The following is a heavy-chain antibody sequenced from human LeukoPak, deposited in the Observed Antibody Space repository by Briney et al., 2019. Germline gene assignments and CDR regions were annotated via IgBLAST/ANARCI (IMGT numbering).Heavy chain of an antibody. CDR1: GFTVSSNY. V-gene: IGHV3-53*01. D-gene: IGHD4-17*01. J-gene: IGHJ4*02. CDR3: ARDLYGVSHDY. Sequence: PGGSLRLSCAASGFTVSSNYMNWVRQAPGKGLEWVSVIYSSGSTYYADSVKGRSTISRDNSKNTLYLQMNSLRAEDTAVYYCARDLYGVSHDYWGQGTLVTVSS. CDR2: IYSSGST.